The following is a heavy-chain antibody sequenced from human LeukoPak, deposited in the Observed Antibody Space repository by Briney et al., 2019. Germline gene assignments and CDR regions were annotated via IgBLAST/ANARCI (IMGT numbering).Heavy chain of an antibody. J-gene: IGHJ5*02. CDR1: GGSISSYY. CDR3: ARGNYDILTGHKGGWFDP. Sequence: SETLSLTCTVSGGSISSYYWSWIRQPPGKGLEWIGYIYYSGSTNYNPSLKSRVTISVDTSKNQFSLKLSSVTAADTAVYYCARGNYDILTGHKGGWFDPWGQGTLVTVSS. CDR2: IYYSGST. D-gene: IGHD3-9*01. V-gene: IGHV4-59*01.